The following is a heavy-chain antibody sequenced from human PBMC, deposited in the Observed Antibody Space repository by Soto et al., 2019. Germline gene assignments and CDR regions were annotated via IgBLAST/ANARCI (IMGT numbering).Heavy chain of an antibody. J-gene: IGHJ4*02. Sequence: SLRLSCAASGFIFSTYGMHCVRQAPGKGLEWVAAISHDGNYIFYAESVKGRFTISRDNSKNTVYLQMSSLRPEDTAVYYCAKGRGSYGGAYDYWGQGTPVTVSS. CDR3: AKGRGSYGGAYDY. V-gene: IGHV3-30*18. D-gene: IGHD1-26*01. CDR1: GFIFSTYG. CDR2: ISHDGNYI.